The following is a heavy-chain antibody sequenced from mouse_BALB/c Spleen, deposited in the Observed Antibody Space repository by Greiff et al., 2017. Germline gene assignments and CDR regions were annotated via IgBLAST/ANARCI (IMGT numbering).Heavy chain of an antibody. CDR1: GYAFTNYL. D-gene: IGHD2-1*01. V-gene: IGHV1-54*03. CDR3: ARHYGNYYAMDY. J-gene: IGHJ4*01. Sequence: QVQLQQSGAELVRPGTSVKVSCKASGYAFTNYLIEWVKQRPGQGLEWIGVINPGSGGTNYNEKFKGKATLTADKSSSTAYMQLSSLTSDDSAVYFCARHYGNYYAMDYWGQGTSVTVSS. CDR2: INPGSGGT.